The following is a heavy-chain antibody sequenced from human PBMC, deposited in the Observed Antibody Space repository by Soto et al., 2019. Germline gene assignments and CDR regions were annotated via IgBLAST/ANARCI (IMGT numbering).Heavy chain of an antibody. Sequence: GESLKISCAASGFTFSSYGMHWVRQAPGKGLEWVAVISYDGSNKYYADSVKGRFTISRDNSKNTLYLQMNSLRAEDTAVYYCAKEMTDWNYDYFDYWGQGTLVTVSS. CDR3: AKEMTDWNYDYFDY. D-gene: IGHD1-7*01. CDR2: ISYDGSNK. J-gene: IGHJ4*02. V-gene: IGHV3-30*18. CDR1: GFTFSSYG.